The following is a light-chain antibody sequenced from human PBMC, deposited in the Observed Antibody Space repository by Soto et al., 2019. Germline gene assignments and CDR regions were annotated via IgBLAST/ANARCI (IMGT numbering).Light chain of an antibody. V-gene: IGLV2-8*01. CDR1: SSDIGAYNS. CDR3: SSYAGRNSYV. J-gene: IGLJ1*01. CDR2: EVS. Sequence: QSALTQPPSASGSPGQSVTISCTGTSSDIGAYNSVSWYQQHPGKAPKLMISEVSKRPSGVPDRFSGSKSGNTASLTVSGRQAEDEADYYCSSYAGRNSYVFGSGTKLTVL.